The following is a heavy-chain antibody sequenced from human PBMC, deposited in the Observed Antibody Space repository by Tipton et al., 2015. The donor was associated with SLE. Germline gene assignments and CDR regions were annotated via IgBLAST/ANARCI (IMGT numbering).Heavy chain of an antibody. CDR2: IYFSGNT. Sequence: LRLSCTVSSGSISSSTYYWGWVRQPPGKGLEWIGSIYFSGNTYYNPSLKSRLTMSVDTSKNQFSLRLSSVTAADTAMYFCARYCSSTICYSYYYMDVWGKGTTVTVSS. CDR3: ARYCSSTICYSYYYMDV. CDR1: SGSISSSTYY. V-gene: IGHV4-39*07. D-gene: IGHD2-2*02. J-gene: IGHJ6*03.